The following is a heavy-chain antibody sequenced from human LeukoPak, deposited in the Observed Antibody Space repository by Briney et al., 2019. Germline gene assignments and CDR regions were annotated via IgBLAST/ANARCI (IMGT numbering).Heavy chain of an antibody. CDR3: ARWRYLDV. J-gene: IGHJ6*02. CDR1: AGSISTFY. D-gene: IGHD3-9*01. V-gene: IGHV4-59*01. Sequence: SENLSLTCTVSAGSISTFYRSWVRQPPWKGLEYIGYIDYSGSANYNPSPKSRVTISVDTSKNQFSLKLSSVTAADTAIYYCARWRYLDVWGQGTTVTVSS. CDR2: IDYSGSA.